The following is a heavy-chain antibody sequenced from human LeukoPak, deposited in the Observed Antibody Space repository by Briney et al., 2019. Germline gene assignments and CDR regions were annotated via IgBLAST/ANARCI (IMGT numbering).Heavy chain of an antibody. Sequence: ASVKVSCKASGYTFTGYYMHWVRQAPGQGLEWMGWINPNSGGTNYAQKFQGRVTMTRDTSISTAYMELSSLRSEDTAVYYCARHIVVVTAEHAFDIWGQGTMVTVSS. CDR3: ARHIVVVTAEHAFDI. V-gene: IGHV1-2*02. CDR2: INPNSGGT. CDR1: GYTFTGYY. J-gene: IGHJ3*02. D-gene: IGHD2-21*02.